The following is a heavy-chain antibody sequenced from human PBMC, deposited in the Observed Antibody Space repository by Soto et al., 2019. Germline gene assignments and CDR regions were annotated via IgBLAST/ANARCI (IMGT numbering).Heavy chain of an antibody. CDR2: IDPSDSYT. CDR3: EAVLGDSLYYLGY. Sequence: PGESLKISCKGSGYSFTDYYINWVRQMPGKGLEWMGRIDPSDSYTNYSPSFQGHVTFSVDKSINTAYLQWSSLQASDSAMYYCEAVLGDSLYYLGYWGQETLFAISS. CDR1: GYSFTDYY. V-gene: IGHV5-10-1*01. J-gene: IGHJ4*02. D-gene: IGHD4-17*01.